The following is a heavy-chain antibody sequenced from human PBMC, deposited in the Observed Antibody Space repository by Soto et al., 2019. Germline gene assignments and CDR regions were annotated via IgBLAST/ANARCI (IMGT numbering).Heavy chain of an antibody. CDR1: GGSISSGDYY. CDR2: IYYSGST. D-gene: IGHD3-3*01. CDR3: ARGRQFWSGYRLVGYYYGMDV. J-gene: IGHJ6*02. Sequence: QVQLQESGPGLVKPSQTLSLTCTVSGGSISSGDYYWSWIRQPPGKGLEWIGYIYYSGSTYYNPSLKSRVTISVDTSKDQFSLELSSVTGADTGVYYCARGRQFWSGYRLVGYYYGMDVWGQGTTVTVSS. V-gene: IGHV4-30-4*01.